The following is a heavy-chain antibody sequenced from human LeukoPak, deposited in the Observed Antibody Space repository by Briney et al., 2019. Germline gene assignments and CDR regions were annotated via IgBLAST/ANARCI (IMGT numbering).Heavy chain of an antibody. V-gene: IGHV1-2*02. CDR1: GYTFTGYY. CDR2: INPNSGGT. Sequence: ASVKVSCKASGYTFTGYYMHWVRQAPGQGLEWMGWINPNSGGTNYAQKSQGRVTMTRDTSISTAYMELSRLRSDDTAAYYCARGGPDSYGFEKRTKNWFDPWGQGTLVTVSS. D-gene: IGHD5-18*01. CDR3: ARGGPDSYGFEKRTKNWFDP. J-gene: IGHJ5*02.